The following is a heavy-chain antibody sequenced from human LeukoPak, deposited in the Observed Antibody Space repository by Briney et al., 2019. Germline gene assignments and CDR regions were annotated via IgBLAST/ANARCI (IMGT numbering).Heavy chain of an antibody. CDR2: INHSGST. Sequence: PSETLSLTCAVYGGSFSGYYWSWIRQPPGKGLEWIGVINHSGSTNYNPSLKSRVTISVDTSKNQFSLKLSSVTAADTAVYYCARRGRYYYDSSGLHYWGQGTLVTVSS. J-gene: IGHJ4*02. CDR1: GGSFSGYY. CDR3: ARRGRYYYDSSGLHY. D-gene: IGHD3-22*01. V-gene: IGHV4-34*01.